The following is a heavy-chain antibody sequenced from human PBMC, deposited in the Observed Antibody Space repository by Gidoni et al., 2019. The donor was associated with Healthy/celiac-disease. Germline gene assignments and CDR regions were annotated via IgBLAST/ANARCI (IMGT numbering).Heavy chain of an antibody. CDR2: ISGSGGST. V-gene: IGHV3-23*01. J-gene: IGHJ3*02. CDR1: GFTFSSYA. Sequence: EVQLLESGGGLVQPGGSLRLSCAASGFTFSSYAMSWVRQAPGKGLEWVSAISGSGGSTYYADSVKGRFTISRDNSKNTLYLKMNSLRAEDTAVYYCAKGRRECSGGSCFSLGAFDIWGQGTMVTVSS. CDR3: AKGRRECSGGSCFSLGAFDI. D-gene: IGHD2-15*01.